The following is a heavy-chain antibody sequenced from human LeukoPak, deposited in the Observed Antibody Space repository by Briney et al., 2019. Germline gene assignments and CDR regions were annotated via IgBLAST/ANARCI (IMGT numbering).Heavy chain of an antibody. J-gene: IGHJ4*02. D-gene: IGHD4-17*01. CDR2: ISGSGGST. Sequence: GGSLRLSCAASGFTFSSYGMSWVRQAPGKGLEWVSAISGSGGSTYYADSVKGRFTISRDNAKNSLYLQMNSLRAEDTAVYYCARIAVTYTFDYWGQGTLVTVSS. V-gene: IGHV3-23*01. CDR1: GFTFSSYG. CDR3: ARIAVTYTFDY.